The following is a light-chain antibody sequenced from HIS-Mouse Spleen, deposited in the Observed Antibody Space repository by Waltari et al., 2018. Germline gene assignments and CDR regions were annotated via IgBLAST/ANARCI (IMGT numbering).Light chain of an antibody. V-gene: IGLV2-11*01. CDR3: CSYAGSYTLV. Sequence: QSALTQPRSVSGSPGQSVTISCTGTSSDVGGYNYVSWYQQHPGKAPKLMIYDVSTRPSGVPDRFSGSKSGNPASLTISGLQAEDEADYYCCSYAGSYTLVFGGGTKLTVL. J-gene: IGLJ2*01. CDR1: SSDVGGYNY. CDR2: DVS.